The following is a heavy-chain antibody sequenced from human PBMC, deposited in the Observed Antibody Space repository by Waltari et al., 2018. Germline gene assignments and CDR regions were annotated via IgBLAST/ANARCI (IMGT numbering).Heavy chain of an antibody. D-gene: IGHD3-9*01. J-gene: IGHJ4*02. CDR1: GLSFSRYW. CDR3: ARVAPYDILPPGRYFDY. Sequence: EVQLVESGGGLVQPGGSLRLSCGASGLSFSRYWMSWVRQAPGRGREWGANIKQDGGEKYYVDSVKGRFIISRDNAQESLYLEMSNLRAEDTAVYYCARVAPYDILPPGRYFDYWGQGTLVTVSS. V-gene: IGHV3-7*01. CDR2: IKQDGGEK.